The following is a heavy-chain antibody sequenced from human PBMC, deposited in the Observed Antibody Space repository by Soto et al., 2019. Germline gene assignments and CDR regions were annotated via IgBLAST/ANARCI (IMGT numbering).Heavy chain of an antibody. V-gene: IGHV1-69*13. Sequence: ASMNVSCNASGGTFSSYCISWVRQAPGQGLEWMGGIIPIFGTANYAQKFQGRVTITADESTSTAYMELSSLRSEDTAVYYCARDLREYYFDYWGQGTLVTVSS. CDR2: IIPIFGTA. J-gene: IGHJ4*02. CDR3: ARDLREYYFDY. CDR1: GGTFSSYC.